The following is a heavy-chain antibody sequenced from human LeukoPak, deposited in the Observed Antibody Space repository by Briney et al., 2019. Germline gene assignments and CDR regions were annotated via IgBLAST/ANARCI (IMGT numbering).Heavy chain of an antibody. J-gene: IGHJ4*02. CDR1: GGSFSGYY. D-gene: IGHD3-22*01. Sequence: PSETLSLTCAVYGGSFSGYYWSWIRQPPGKGLEWIGEINHSGSTNYNPSLKSRVTISVDTSKNQFSLKLSSVTAADTAAYYCASLHYYDSSGYHEYDYWGQGTLVTVSS. CDR3: ASLHYYDSSGYHEYDY. V-gene: IGHV4-34*01. CDR2: INHSGST.